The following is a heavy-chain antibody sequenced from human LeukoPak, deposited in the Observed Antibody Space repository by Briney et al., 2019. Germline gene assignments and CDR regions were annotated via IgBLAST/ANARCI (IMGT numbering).Heavy chain of an antibody. CDR1: GFTFSDYY. CDR3: ARDRGYYYDSSGYYPYYFDY. D-gene: IGHD3-22*01. V-gene: IGHV3-11*01. Sequence: PGGSLRLSCAASGFTFSDYYMSWIRQAPEKGLEWVSYISSSGSTIYYADSVKGRFTNSRDNAKNSLYLQMNSMRAEDTAVYYCARDRGYYYDSSGYYPYYFDYWGQRTLVTVSS. CDR2: ISSSGSTI. J-gene: IGHJ4*02.